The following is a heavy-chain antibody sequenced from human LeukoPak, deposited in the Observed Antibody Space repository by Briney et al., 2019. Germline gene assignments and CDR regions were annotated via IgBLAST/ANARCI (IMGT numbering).Heavy chain of an antibody. CDR2: IYYSGST. Sequence: SETLSLTCTVSGGSISSYYWSWIRQPPGKGLEWIGYIYYSGSTNYNPPLKSRVTISVDTSKNQFSLKLSSVTAADTAVYYCAKVKQQLAPYDAFDIWGQGTMVTVSS. D-gene: IGHD6-13*01. V-gene: IGHV4-59*01. CDR3: AKVKQQLAPYDAFDI. CDR1: GGSISSYY. J-gene: IGHJ3*02.